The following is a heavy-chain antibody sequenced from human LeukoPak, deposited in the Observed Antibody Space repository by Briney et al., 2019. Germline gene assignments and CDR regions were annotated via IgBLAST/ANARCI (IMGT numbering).Heavy chain of an antibody. D-gene: IGHD3-22*01. CDR1: GFTLSSHS. CDR2: ISSSSSYI. Sequence: GGSLRLSCAAYGFTLSSHSMNWVRQAPGKGLEWVSSISSSSSYIHSADSVKGRFTISRDNAKNSLYLQMNSLRAEDTAVYYCARDLYDSGAYSSPIDYWGQGTLVTVSS. V-gene: IGHV3-21*01. J-gene: IGHJ4*02. CDR3: ARDLYDSGAYSSPIDY.